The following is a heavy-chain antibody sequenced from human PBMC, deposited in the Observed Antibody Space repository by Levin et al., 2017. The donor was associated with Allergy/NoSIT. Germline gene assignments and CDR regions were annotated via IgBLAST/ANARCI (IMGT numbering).Heavy chain of an antibody. CDR1: GYRFTSYW. Sequence: PGGSLRLSCKGSGYRFTSYWIGWVRQMPGKGLEWMGIIYPGDSDTRYSPSFRGQVTISGDKSISTAYLQWSSLKASDTAMYYCARPGSGSYENAFDIWGQGTMVIVSS. CDR3: ARPGSGSYENAFDI. D-gene: IGHD3-16*01. CDR2: IYPGDSDT. J-gene: IGHJ3*02. V-gene: IGHV5-51*01.